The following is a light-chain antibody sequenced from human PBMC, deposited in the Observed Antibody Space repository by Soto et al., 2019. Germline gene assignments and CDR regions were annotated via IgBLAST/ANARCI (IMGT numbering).Light chain of an antibody. Sequence: DIQMTQSPSTLSASVGGRFTITCRAIQSISSWLAWYQQKAGKAPKLLIYHASSLESGVPPRFRGSGSDTEFTLTISTLQPEDFATYYCQHYNYDPRTFGQGTKVDIK. V-gene: IGKV1-5*03. CDR2: HAS. J-gene: IGKJ1*01. CDR1: QSISSW. CDR3: QHYNYDPRT.